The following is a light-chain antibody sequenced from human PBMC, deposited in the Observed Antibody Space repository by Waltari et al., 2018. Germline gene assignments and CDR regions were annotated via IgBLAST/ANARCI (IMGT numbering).Light chain of an antibody. CDR3: MQSIQFPRT. Sequence: DIVMTHTPLSLSVTPGQVASIPSRSSQSLLHSDRKTYLSWFLQKAGQPPRLLIYDLFNRFPGVPDRFSGSGSGTDFTLRISRVEPEDVGVYYCMQSIQFPRTFGQGTKVDIK. V-gene: IGKV2D-29*01. CDR1: QSLLHSDRKTY. J-gene: IGKJ1*01. CDR2: DLF.